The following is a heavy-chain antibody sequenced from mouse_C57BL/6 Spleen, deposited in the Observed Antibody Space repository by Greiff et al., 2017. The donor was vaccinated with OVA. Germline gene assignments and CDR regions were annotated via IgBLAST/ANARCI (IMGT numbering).Heavy chain of an antibody. CDR1: GFTFSSYA. V-gene: IGHV5-4*01. CDR3: AREGAVVAFDY. CDR2: ISDGGSYT. D-gene: IGHD1-1*01. J-gene: IGHJ2*01. Sequence: EVQGVESGGGLVKPGGSLKLSCAASGFTFSSYAMSWVRQTPEKRLEWVATISDGGSYTYYPDNVKGRFTISRDNAKNNLYLQMSHLKSEDTAMYYCAREGAVVAFDYWGQGTTLTVSS.